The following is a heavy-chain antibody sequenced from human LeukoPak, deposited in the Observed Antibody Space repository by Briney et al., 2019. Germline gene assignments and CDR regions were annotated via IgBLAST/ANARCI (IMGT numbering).Heavy chain of an antibody. Sequence: PGGSLRLSCAASGFTFSSYEMNWVRQAPGKGLEWVSYISSSGSTIYYADSVKGRFTISRDNAKNSLYLQMNSLRAEDTAVYYCARRSRNCSSTSCYFLYYMDVWGKGTTVTISS. CDR3: ARRSRNCSSTSCYFLYYMDV. CDR1: GFTFSSYE. V-gene: IGHV3-48*03. D-gene: IGHD2-2*01. J-gene: IGHJ6*03. CDR2: ISSSGSTI.